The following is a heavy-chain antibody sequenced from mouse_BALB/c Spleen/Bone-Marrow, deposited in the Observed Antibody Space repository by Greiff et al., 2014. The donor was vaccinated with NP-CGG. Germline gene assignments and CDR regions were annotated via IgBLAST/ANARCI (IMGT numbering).Heavy chain of an antibody. Sequence: VQLQQSGAELMKPGASVKISCKATGYTFSSYWIEWVKQRPGHGLEWIGEILPGSGSTNYNEKFKGKATFTADTSSNTAYMQPSSLTSEDSGVYYCECRVGRDYAMDYWGQGTSVTVSS. CDR2: ILPGSGST. V-gene: IGHV1-9*01. CDR1: GYTFSSYW. J-gene: IGHJ4*01. CDR3: ECRVGRDYAMDY. D-gene: IGHD1-1*02.